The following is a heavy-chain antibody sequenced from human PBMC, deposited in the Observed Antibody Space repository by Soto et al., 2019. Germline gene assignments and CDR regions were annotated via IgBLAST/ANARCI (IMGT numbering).Heavy chain of an antibody. CDR1: GGSISSYY. CDR2: IYYSGST. V-gene: IGHV4-59*08. J-gene: IGHJ4*02. Sequence: PSETLSLTCTVSGGSISSYYWSWIRQPPGKGLEWIGYIYYSGSTNYNPSLKSRVTISVDTSKNQFSLKLSSVTAADTAVYYCARLESPARTCYFDYWGQGTLVTVSS. D-gene: IGHD6-6*01. CDR3: ARLESPARTCYFDY.